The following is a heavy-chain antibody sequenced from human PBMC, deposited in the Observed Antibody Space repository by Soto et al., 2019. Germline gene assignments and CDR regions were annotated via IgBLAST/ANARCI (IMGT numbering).Heavy chain of an antibody. J-gene: IGHJ4*02. CDR2: ISYDGSNK. Sequence: QVQLVESGGGVVQPGRSLRLSCAASGFTFSSYAMHWVRQAPGKGLEWVAVISYDGSNKYYADSVKGRFTISRDNSMNAFYLQMNGRSPEATAVYSWAVQWGYWGQGTLSPSPQ. CDR1: GFTFSSYA. CDR3: AVQWGY. D-gene: IGHD2-8*01. V-gene: IGHV3-30-3*01.